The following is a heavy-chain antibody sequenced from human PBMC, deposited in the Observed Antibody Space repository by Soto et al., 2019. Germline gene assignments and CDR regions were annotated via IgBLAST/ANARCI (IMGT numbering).Heavy chain of an antibody. D-gene: IGHD4-17*01. J-gene: IGHJ3*02. CDR1: GYTFTSYY. Sequence: ASVKVSCKASGYTFTSYYMHWVRQAPGQGLEWMGIINPSGGSTSYAQKFQGRVTMTRDTSTSTVYMELSSLRSEDTAVYYCARILDYGDYTDAFDIWGQGTMVTRLL. CDR2: INPSGGST. V-gene: IGHV1-46*03. CDR3: ARILDYGDYTDAFDI.